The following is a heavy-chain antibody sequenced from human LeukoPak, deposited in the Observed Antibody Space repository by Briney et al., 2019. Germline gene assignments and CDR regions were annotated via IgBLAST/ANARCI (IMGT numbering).Heavy chain of an antibody. Sequence: PSETLSLTCTVSGGSLGSGSYYWSWIRQPAGKGLEWIGRVYTSGNTKYKPSLKSRVTISVDRSKNQFSLKLNSVTAADTAVYYCARDPSDGSGSYYNAYYFDYWGQGTLVTVSS. J-gene: IGHJ4*02. V-gene: IGHV4-61*02. D-gene: IGHD3-10*01. CDR1: GGSLGSGSYY. CDR2: VYTSGNT. CDR3: ARDPSDGSGSYYNAYYFDY.